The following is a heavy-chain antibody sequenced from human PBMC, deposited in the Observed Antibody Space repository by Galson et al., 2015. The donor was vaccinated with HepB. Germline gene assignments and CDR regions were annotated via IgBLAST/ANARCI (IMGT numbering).Heavy chain of an antibody. CDR2: IYFSGST. CDR1: GASISSGGFS. Sequence: TLSLTCAVSGASISSGGFSLSWIRQPPGKGLEWIGHIYFSGSTHYNPSLKSRVTISVDTSKNQFSLKLNSVTAADTAVYFCARQGTATSGLISAFRGFDSWGQGTLVTVSS. V-gene: IGHV4-30-4*07. J-gene: IGHJ4*02. D-gene: IGHD4-11*01. CDR3: ARQGTATSGLISAFRGFDS.